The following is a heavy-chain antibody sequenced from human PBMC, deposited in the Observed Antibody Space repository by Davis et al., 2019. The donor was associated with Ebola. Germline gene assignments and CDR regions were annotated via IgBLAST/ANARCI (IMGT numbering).Heavy chain of an antibody. J-gene: IGHJ6*02. Sequence: SVKVSCKASEGTFSSYAISWVRQAPGQGLEWMGGIIPIFGTANYAQKFQGWVTMTRDTSISTAYMELSRLRSDDTAVYYCAREGSRYCSGGSCYSYYGMDVWGQGTTVTVSS. V-gene: IGHV1-69*05. CDR2: IIPIFGTA. D-gene: IGHD2-15*01. CDR3: AREGSRYCSGGSCYSYYGMDV. CDR1: EGTFSSYA.